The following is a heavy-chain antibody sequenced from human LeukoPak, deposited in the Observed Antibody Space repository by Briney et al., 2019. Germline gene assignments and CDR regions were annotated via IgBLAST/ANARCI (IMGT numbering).Heavy chain of an antibody. CDR1: GYSFTNYW. D-gene: IGHD2-8*02. Sequence: GESLTISCKASGYSFTNYWIAWVRQMPGKGLEWMGPIYPGDSDARYSPSFQGQVTLSVDRSITTAYLQWPSLEASDTAIYYCARPYSTGIRDPYDMWGQGTMVIVSS. J-gene: IGHJ3*02. CDR2: IYPGDSDA. V-gene: IGHV5-51*01. CDR3: ARPYSTGIRDPYDM.